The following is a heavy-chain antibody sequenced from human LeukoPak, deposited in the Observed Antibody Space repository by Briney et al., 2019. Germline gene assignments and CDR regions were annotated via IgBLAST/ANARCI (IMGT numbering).Heavy chain of an antibody. J-gene: IGHJ4*02. D-gene: IGHD1-26*01. CDR1: GYTLTSSH. Sequence: ASVKDSCKASGYTLTSSHAHWVRQAPGQGLEWMGIINCGDGYTNYAQKFQGRVSVTSDTSTSTIYMELSSLRAEDTAIYYCARDRGGSYSIDYWGQGTLVTVSS. CDR2: INCGDGYT. CDR3: ARDRGGSYSIDY. V-gene: IGHV1-46*01.